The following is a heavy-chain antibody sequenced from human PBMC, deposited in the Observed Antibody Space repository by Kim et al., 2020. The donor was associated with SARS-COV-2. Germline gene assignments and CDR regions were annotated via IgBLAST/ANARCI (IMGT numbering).Heavy chain of an antibody. J-gene: IGHJ6*04. CDR1: GFTFSSYE. Sequence: GGSLRLSCAASGFTFSSYEMNWVRQAPGKGLEWVSYISSSGSTIYYADSVKARFTISRANATNSLYLQMNSLRAGDTAVYYCSSDHGTYYGSVYYYYGMAVWGEGTTVTVSS. D-gene: IGHD3-10*01. V-gene: IGHV3-48*03. CDR3: SSDHGTYYGSVYYYYGMAV. CDR2: ISSSGSTI.